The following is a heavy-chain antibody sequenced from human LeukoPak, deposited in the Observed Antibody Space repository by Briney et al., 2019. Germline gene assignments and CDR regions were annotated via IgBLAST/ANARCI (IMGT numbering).Heavy chain of an antibody. CDR3: ARDSEGVTGTTSWFDP. Sequence: GGSLRLSCAASGFTFSSYAMHWVRQAPGKGLKWVAVTSFDGSDNYYADSVKGRFTISRDNSKNTLYLQMNSLRAEDTAVYYCARDSEGVTGTTSWFDPWGQGTLVTVSS. D-gene: IGHD1-7*01. V-gene: IGHV3-30*04. J-gene: IGHJ5*02. CDR1: GFTFSSYA. CDR2: TSFDGSDN.